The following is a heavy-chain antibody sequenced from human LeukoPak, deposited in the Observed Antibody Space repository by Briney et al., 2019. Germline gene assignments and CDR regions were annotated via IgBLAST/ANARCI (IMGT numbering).Heavy chain of an antibody. J-gene: IGHJ4*02. D-gene: IGHD5-24*01. CDR3: AKEWGDGYNSVDY. CDR1: GFTFSSYG. V-gene: IGHV3-33*06. CDR2: IWYDGSNK. Sequence: PGRSLRLSCAASGFTFSSYGMHWVRQAPGKGLEWVAVIWYDGSNKYYADSVKGRFTISRDNSKNTLYLQMNSLRAEDTAVYYCAKEWGDGYNSVDYWGQGTLVTVSS.